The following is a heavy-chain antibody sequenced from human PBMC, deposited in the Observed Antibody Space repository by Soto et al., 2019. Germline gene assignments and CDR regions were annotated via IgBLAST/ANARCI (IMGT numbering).Heavy chain of an antibody. J-gene: IGHJ4*02. V-gene: IGHV3-73*01. CDR1: GFTFSGSA. Sequence: PGGSLRLSCAASGFTFSGSAMHWVRRASGKGLEWVGRIRSKSNSYATAYAASVKGRFTISRDDSKNTAYLQMNSLKTEDTAVYYCTTTGHCSSTSCYGGLGYWGQGTLVTVSS. CDR3: TTTGHCSSTSCYGGLGY. D-gene: IGHD2-2*01. CDR2: IRSKSNSYAT.